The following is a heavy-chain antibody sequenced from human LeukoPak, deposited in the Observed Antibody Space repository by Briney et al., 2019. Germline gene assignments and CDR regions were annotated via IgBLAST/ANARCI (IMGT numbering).Heavy chain of an antibody. D-gene: IGHD3-10*01. CDR3: ARDTYGSGSSTFDP. Sequence: SETLSLTCTVPGGSISSYYWSWIRQPAGKGLEWIGRIYTSGSTNYNPSLKSRVTMSVDTSKNQFSLKLSSVTAADTAVYYCARDTYGSGSSTFDPWGQGALVTVSS. CDR2: IYTSGST. V-gene: IGHV4-4*07. J-gene: IGHJ5*02. CDR1: GGSISSYY.